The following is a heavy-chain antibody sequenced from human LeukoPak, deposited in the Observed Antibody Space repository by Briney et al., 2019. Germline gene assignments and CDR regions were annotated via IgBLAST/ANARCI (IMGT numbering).Heavy chain of an antibody. J-gene: IGHJ5*02. CDR1: GYTFTSYA. CDR3: ARVWSTAATGWNWFDP. V-gene: IGHV1-2*02. CDR2: INPNSGGT. Sequence: GASVKVSCKASGYTFTSYAMHWVRQAPGQRLEWMGWINPNSGGTNYAQKFQGRVTMTRDTSISTAYMELSRLRSDDTAVYYCARVWSTAATGWNWFDPWGQGTLVTVSS. D-gene: IGHD6-13*01.